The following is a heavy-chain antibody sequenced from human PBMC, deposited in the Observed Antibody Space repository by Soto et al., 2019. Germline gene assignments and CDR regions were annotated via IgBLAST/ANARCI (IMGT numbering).Heavy chain of an antibody. V-gene: IGHV3-7*01. CDR3: ARVDLGAFAI. CDR1: GFTFSSYA. Sequence: GGSLRLSCAASGFTFSSYAMSWVRQAPGKGLEWVANIKQDGSEKYYVDSVKGRFTISRDNAKNSLYLQMNSLRAEDTAVYYCARVDLGAFAIWGQGTMVTVSS. J-gene: IGHJ3*02. CDR2: IKQDGSEK. D-gene: IGHD7-27*01.